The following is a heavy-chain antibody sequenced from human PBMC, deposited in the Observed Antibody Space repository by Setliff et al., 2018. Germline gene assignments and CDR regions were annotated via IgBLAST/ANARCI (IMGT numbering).Heavy chain of an antibody. J-gene: IGHJ4*02. CDR1: GYTFRNYA. Sequence: ASVKVSCKASGYTFRNYAFAWVRQAPGQGLEWVGWISVYNGDTNYAQKSQGRVTLTTDTSTSTAYMGLRSLTSDDSAFYYCARAPSVELVTIRTNSWFTYWGQGTLVTVSS. D-gene: IGHD5-18*01. CDR2: ISVYNGDT. V-gene: IGHV1-18*01. CDR3: ARAPSVELVTIRTNSWFTY.